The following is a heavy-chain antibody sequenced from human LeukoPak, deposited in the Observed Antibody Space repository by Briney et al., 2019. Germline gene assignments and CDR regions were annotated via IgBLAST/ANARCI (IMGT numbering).Heavy chain of an antibody. CDR3: ATVVWYSYGYFDY. Sequence: SGTLSLTCAVSGGSISSGSYYWSWIRQPAGKGLEWIGRIYTSGSTNYNPSLKSRVTISVDTSKNQFSLKLSSVTAADTAVYYCATVVWYSYGYFDYWGQGTLVTVSS. CDR1: GGSISSGSYY. V-gene: IGHV4-61*02. CDR2: IYTSGST. D-gene: IGHD5-18*01. J-gene: IGHJ4*02.